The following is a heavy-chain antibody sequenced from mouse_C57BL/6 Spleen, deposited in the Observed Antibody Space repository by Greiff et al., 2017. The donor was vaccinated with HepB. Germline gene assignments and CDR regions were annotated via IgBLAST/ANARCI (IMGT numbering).Heavy chain of an antibody. J-gene: IGHJ2*01. Sequence: QVQLQQSGAELVKPGASVKLSCKASGYTFTEYTIHWVKQRSGQGLEWIGWFYPGSGSIKYNEKFKDKATLTADKSSSTVYMELSRLTSEDSAVYFWARHEEGYGSSLYYFDYWGQGTTLTVSS. CDR3: ARHEEGYGSSLYYFDY. CDR1: GYTFTEYT. D-gene: IGHD1-1*01. CDR2: FYPGSGSI. V-gene: IGHV1-62-2*01.